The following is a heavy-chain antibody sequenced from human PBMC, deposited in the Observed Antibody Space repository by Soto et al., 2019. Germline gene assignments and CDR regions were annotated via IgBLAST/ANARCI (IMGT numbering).Heavy chain of an antibody. D-gene: IGHD6-13*01. Sequence: GGSLRLSCAASGFTVSSNYMSWVRQAPGKGLEWVSVIYSGGSTYYADSVKGRFTISRDNSKNTLYLQMNSLRAEDTAVYYCVKDRGSSRWYGTDGMDVWGQGTTVTVSS. J-gene: IGHJ6*02. CDR1: GFTVSSNY. CDR2: IYSGGST. CDR3: VKDRGSSRWYGTDGMDV. V-gene: IGHV3-53*01.